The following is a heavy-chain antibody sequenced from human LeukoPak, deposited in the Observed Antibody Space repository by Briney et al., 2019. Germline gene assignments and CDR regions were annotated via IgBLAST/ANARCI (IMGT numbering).Heavy chain of an antibody. J-gene: IGHJ4*02. D-gene: IGHD3-10*01. V-gene: IGHV3-30*04. CDR2: ISYDGSNE. Sequence: GGSLRLSCAASGFTFSSYAMHWVRQAPGKRLEWVAIISYDGSNEYYADSVKGQFTISRDNSNNTLYLQMNSLRAEDTAVYYCARDGNYYGSGSYLDYWGQGTLVTVSS. CDR3: ARDGNYYGSGSYLDY. CDR1: GFTFSSYA.